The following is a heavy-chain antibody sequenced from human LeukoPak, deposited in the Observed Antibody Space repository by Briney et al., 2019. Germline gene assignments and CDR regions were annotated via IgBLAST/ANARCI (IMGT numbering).Heavy chain of an antibody. CDR2: IYYSGST. D-gene: IGHD2-2*01. CDR3: ARVDCSSTSCYADY. CDR1: GGSISSSSYY. Sequence: SETLSLTCTVSGGSISSSSYYWGWIRQPPVKGLEWIGSIYYSGSTYYNPSLKSRVTISVDTSKNQFSLKLSSVTAADTAVYYCARVDCSSTSCYADYWGQGTLVTVSS. J-gene: IGHJ4*02. V-gene: IGHV4-39*07.